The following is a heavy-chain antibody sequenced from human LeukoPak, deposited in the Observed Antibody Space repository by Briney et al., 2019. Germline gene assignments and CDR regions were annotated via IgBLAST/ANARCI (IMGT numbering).Heavy chain of an antibody. CDR1: GFTFSSYG. D-gene: IGHD1-7*01. Sequence: GGSLRLSCAASGFTFSSYGMHWVRQAPGKGLEWVALIWYDGTSKHYGESVKGRFTISRDNSKNTLYLQMNSLRAEDTAVYYCARDANYYFDSWGQGTLVTVSS. V-gene: IGHV3-33*01. CDR3: ARDANYYFDS. CDR2: IWYDGTSK. J-gene: IGHJ4*02.